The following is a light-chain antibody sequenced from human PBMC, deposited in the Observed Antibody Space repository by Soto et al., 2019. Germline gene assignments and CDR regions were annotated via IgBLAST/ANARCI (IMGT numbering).Light chain of an antibody. CDR1: QSFRGL. J-gene: IGKJ5*01. V-gene: IGKV3-11*01. Sequence: EVVLTQSPVTLSLSPGERATLSCRASQSFRGLLAWYQQKPGQAPRLLIYDAYNSATGIPPRFSCSGSGTDFTLTISSLAPEDLAVYYCQQRHMWPITFGQGTRLEIK. CDR2: DAY. CDR3: QQRHMWPIT.